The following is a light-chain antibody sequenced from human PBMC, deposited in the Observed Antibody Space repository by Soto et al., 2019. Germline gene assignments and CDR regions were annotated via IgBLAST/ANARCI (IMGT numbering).Light chain of an antibody. J-gene: IGLJ1*01. CDR1: SSDVGGYNY. V-gene: IGLV2-14*01. CDR2: DVS. Sequence: QSALTQPASVSGSPGQSITISCTGTSSDVGGYNYVSWYQQHPGKAPKFMIYDVSNRPSGVSNRFSGSKSGNTASLTISGLQAEDEADYYCSSYTTSNTRQVVFGTGTKVPV. CDR3: SSYTTSNTRQVV.